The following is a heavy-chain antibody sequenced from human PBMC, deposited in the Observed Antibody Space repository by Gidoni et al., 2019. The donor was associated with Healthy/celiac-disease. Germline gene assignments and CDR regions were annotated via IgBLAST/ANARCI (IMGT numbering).Heavy chain of an antibody. V-gene: IGHV4-61*01. Sequence: QVQLQESGPGLVKPSETLSLTCTVSGGSVSSGSYYWSWIRQPPGKGLEWIGYIYYSGSTNYNPSLKSRVTISVDTSKNQFSLKLSSVTAADTAVYYCARDSSSLLHTAYYYYMDVWGKGTTVTVSS. D-gene: IGHD3-10*01. CDR1: GGSVSSGSYY. CDR3: ARDSSSLLHTAYYYYMDV. J-gene: IGHJ6*03. CDR2: IYYSGST.